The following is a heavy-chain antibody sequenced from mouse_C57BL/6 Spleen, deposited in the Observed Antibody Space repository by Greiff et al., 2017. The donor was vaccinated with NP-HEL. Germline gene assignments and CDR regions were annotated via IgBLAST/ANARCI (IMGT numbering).Heavy chain of an antibody. J-gene: IGHJ4*01. V-gene: IGHV1-52*01. CDR2: IDPSDSET. CDR3: ARSGWGYAMDY. D-gene: IGHD1-2*01. CDR1: GYTFTSYW. Sequence: QVQLQQPGAELVRPGSSVKLSCKASGYTFTSYWMHWVKQRPIQGLEWIGNIDPSDSETHYNQKFKDKATLTVDKSSSTAYMQLSSLTSEDSAVYYYARSGWGYAMDYWGQGTSVTVSS.